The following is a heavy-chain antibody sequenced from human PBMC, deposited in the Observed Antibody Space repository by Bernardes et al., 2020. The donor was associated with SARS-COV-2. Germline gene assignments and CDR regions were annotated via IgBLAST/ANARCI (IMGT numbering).Heavy chain of an antibody. CDR3: ARGGAFQLPQRDYYGMDV. CDR2: ISRSSSTI. Sequence: GGSLRLSCTASGFTFSSYSMNWVRQAPGKGLEWVSYISRSSSTIYYADSVKGRFTISRDNAKNSLYLQMNSLRGEDTAVYSCARGGAFQLPQRDYYGMDVWGQGTTVTVSS. J-gene: IGHJ6*02. CDR1: GFTFSSYS. V-gene: IGHV3-48*01. D-gene: IGHD6-25*01.